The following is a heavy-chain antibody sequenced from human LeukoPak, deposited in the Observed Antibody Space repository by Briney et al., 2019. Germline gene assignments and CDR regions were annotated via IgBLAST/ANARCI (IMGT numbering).Heavy chain of an antibody. CDR3: AKDTYGSGSYYYFDY. CDR1: GFTFSSYS. Sequence: GGSLRLSCAASGFTFSSYSMNWVRQAPGKGLEWVAVISYDGSNKYYADSVKGRFTISRDNSKNTLYLQMNSLRAEDTAVYYCAKDTYGSGSYYYFDYWGQGTLVTVSS. D-gene: IGHD3-10*01. CDR2: ISYDGSNK. J-gene: IGHJ4*02. V-gene: IGHV3-30*18.